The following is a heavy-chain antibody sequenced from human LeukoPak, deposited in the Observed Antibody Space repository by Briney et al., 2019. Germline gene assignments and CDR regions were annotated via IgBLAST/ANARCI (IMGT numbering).Heavy chain of an antibody. CDR1: GGSISSTNW. CDR3: SRESGAFSPFGY. CDR2: ISLSGLT. Sequence: SGTLSLTCGVSGGSISSTNWWSGVRRPPGQGLEGIGEISLSGLTNYTPSLTTRVTISLAKSKNHLSLNLPSVTAADTAVYYCSRESGAFSPFGYWGQGTLVTASS. V-gene: IGHV4-4*02. D-gene: IGHD1-26*01. J-gene: IGHJ4*02.